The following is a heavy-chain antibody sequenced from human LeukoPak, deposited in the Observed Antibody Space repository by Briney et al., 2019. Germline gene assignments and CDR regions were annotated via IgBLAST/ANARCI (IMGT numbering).Heavy chain of an antibody. CDR1: GYSISSGYY. Sequence: PSETLSLTCTVSGYSISSGYYWGWVRQPPGKGLEWIGSIYHSGSTYYNPSLKSRVTISVDTSKNQFSLKLSSVTAADTAVYYCGREQRTMVRGVSGTTTHFYYYSMDVWGKGTTVTVSS. D-gene: IGHD3-10*01. J-gene: IGHJ6*03. CDR3: GREQRTMVRGVSGTTTHFYYYSMDV. CDR2: IYHSGST. V-gene: IGHV4-38-2*02.